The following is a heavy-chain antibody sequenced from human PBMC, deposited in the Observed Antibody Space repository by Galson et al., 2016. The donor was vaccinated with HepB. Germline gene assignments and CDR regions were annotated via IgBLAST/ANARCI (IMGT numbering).Heavy chain of an antibody. J-gene: IGHJ6*02. CDR1: GFTVSNNY. CDR3: GRDRTFYGNVVGMDV. CDR2: ISYDGSNK. Sequence: SLRLSCAVSGFTVSNNYMHWVRQTPGKGLEWVAVISYDGSNKYYADSVKGRFSISRDNSKSTLYLQMDSLRVVDTAVYYCGRDRTFYGNVVGMDVWGQGTTVTVSS. V-gene: IGHV3-30-3*01. D-gene: IGHD1-1*01.